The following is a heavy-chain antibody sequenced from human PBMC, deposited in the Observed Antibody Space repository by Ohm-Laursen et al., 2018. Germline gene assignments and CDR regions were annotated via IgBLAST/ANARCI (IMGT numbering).Heavy chain of an antibody. Sequence: SDTLSLTCTVSGGSISSYYWSWIRQPAGKGLEWIGRFYSTGSTNYNPSLKSRVTMSLDTSKNQLSLRLSSVTAADTAVYYCARMVNYRMDVWGQGTTVTVSS. D-gene: IGHD5-18*01. CDR1: GGSISSYY. CDR2: FYSTGST. CDR3: ARMVNYRMDV. V-gene: IGHV4-4*07. J-gene: IGHJ6*02.